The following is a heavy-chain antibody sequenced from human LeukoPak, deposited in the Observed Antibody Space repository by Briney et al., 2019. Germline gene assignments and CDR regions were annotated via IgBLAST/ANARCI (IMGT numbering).Heavy chain of an antibody. CDR1: GGSFSGYY. Sequence: SETLSLTCAVYGGSFSGYYWSWIRQPPGKGLEWIGEINHSGSTNYNPSLKSRVTISVDTSKNQFSLKLSSVTAADTAVYYCARDRLLYYYGSGSYPDAFDIWGQGTMVIVSS. CDR3: ARDRLLYYYGSGSYPDAFDI. CDR2: INHSGST. D-gene: IGHD3-10*01. V-gene: IGHV4-34*01. J-gene: IGHJ3*02.